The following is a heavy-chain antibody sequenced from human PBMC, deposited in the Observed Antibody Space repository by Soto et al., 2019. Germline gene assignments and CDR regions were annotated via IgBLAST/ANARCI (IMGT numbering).Heavy chain of an antibody. CDR1: GFTFSSHS. CDR3: AREVVTTQWYFDN. V-gene: IGHV3-30-3*01. J-gene: IGHJ4*02. D-gene: IGHD1-1*01. CDR2: TSSNEGTK. Sequence: QVQLMESGGGVAQPGGSLRLSYATSGFTFSSHSMHWFRQAPGKGLEWVAVTSSNEGTKFYADSVKGRFTISRDNSKNTLYLHMNSLGVEDTAVYYCAREVVTTQWYFDNWGQGILVTVSS.